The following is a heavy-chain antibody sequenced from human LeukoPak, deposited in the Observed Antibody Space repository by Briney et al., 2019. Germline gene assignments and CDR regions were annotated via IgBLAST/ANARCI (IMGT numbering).Heavy chain of an antibody. V-gene: IGHV4-61*02. CDR3: ARGGGKLIWTEDY. CDR2: IHTSGST. Sequence: SETLSLTCTVSGGSISSSSYYWGWIRQPAGKGLEWIGRIHTSGSTNYNPSLKSRVAISIDTSKNQFSLKLSSVAAADTAVYYCARGGGKLIWTEDYWGQGTLVTVSS. CDR1: GGSISSSSYY. J-gene: IGHJ4*02. D-gene: IGHD3-10*01.